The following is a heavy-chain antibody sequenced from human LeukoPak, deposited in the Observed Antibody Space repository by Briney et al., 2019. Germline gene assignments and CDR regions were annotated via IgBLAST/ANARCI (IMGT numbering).Heavy chain of an antibody. CDR3: AKVVGATLDY. Sequence: GSLRLSCAASGFTFSRYAMSWVRQAPGKGLEWDSAISGSGGSTYYADFVKGRFTISRDNSKNTLYLQMNSLRAEDTAVYYCAKVVGATLDYWGQGTLVTVSS. J-gene: IGHJ4*02. V-gene: IGHV3-23*01. CDR1: GFTFSRYA. D-gene: IGHD1-26*01. CDR2: ISGSGGST.